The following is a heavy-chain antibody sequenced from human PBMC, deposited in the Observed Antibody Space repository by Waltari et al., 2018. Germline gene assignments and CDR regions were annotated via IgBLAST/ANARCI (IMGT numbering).Heavy chain of an antibody. CDR1: GYTFTGYY. J-gene: IGHJ5*02. CDR2: INPNSGGT. D-gene: IGHD3-3*01. V-gene: IGHV1-2*02. Sequence: QVQLVQSGAEVKKPGASVKVSCKASGYTFTGYYMHGVRQAPGQGLEWMGWINPNSGGTNSAQKFQGRVTMTRDTSISTAYMELSRLRSDDTAVYYCSRAGITIFGVVISNWFDPWGQGTLVTVSS. CDR3: SRAGITIFGVVISNWFDP.